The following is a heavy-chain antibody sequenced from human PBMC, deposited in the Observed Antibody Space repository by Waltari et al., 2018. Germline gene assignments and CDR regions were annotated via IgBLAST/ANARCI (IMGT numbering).Heavy chain of an antibody. CDR1: GYTFTSYD. D-gene: IGHD6-19*01. CDR2: MNPNSGNT. Sequence: QVQLVQSGAEVKKPGASVQVSCKASGYTFTSYDLNWVRQATGQGLEWMGWMNPNSGNTGYAQKFQGRVTMTRNTSISTAYMELSSLRSEETAVYYCARGAAVAGDYFDDWGQGTLVTVSS. J-gene: IGHJ4*02. CDR3: ARGAAVAGDYFDD. V-gene: IGHV1-8*02.